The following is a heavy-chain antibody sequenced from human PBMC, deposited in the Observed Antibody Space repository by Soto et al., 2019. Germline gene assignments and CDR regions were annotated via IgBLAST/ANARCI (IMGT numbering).Heavy chain of an antibody. J-gene: IGHJ6*02. CDR2: INHSGGT. CDR3: ARGGTVPRRYGLDV. V-gene: IGHV4-34*01. CDR1: GESFSGYY. Sequence: SETLSLTCAVYGESFSGYYWSWFRQPPGKGLEWIGEINHSGGTNYKPSLKSRVTIAVDTSKSQFSLKLSSVTAAYTAVYYCARGGTVPRRYGLDVWGQGTTVTVSS. D-gene: IGHD4-17*01.